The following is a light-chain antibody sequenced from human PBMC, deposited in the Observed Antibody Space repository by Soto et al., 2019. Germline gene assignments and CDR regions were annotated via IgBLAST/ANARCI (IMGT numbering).Light chain of an antibody. CDR2: DVN. CDR1: SSDVGGYNC. V-gene: IGLV2-11*01. Sequence: QSALTQPRSVSGSPGQSVTISCTGTSSDVGGYNCVSWYQQHPGKAPQLIIYDVNKRPSGVPDRFSGSKSGNTASLTVSGLQAEDEADYYCSSYAGSSNVFGTGTKVTVL. CDR3: SSYAGSSNV. J-gene: IGLJ1*01.